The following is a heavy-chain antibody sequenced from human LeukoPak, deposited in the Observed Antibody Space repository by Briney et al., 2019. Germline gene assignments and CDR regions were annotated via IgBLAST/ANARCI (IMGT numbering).Heavy chain of an antibody. V-gene: IGHV3-11*01. Sequence: PGGSLRLSCAASGFTFSDYYMSWIRQAPGKGLEWVSYISSSGSTIYYADSVKGRFTISRDNAKNSLYLRMNSLRAEDTAVYYCAKAADALPEYFQHWGQGTLVTVSS. CDR3: AKAADALPEYFQH. J-gene: IGHJ1*01. CDR1: GFTFSDYY. CDR2: ISSSGSTI. D-gene: IGHD2-2*01.